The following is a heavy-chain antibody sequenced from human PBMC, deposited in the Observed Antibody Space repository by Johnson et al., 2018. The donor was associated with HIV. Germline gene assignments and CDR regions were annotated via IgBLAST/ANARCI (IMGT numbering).Heavy chain of an antibody. CDR1: GFTFSSYG. J-gene: IGHJ3*02. CDR2: IRHDGSNK. D-gene: IGHD1-1*01. Sequence: VQLVESGGGVVQPGRSLRLSCAASGFTFSSYGMHWVRQAPGKGLELVAFIRHDGSNKYYADSVKGRFTISRDNSKNTLYLQMNSLRAEDTAVYYCAKDNEDAFDIWGQGTMVTVSS. V-gene: IGHV3-30*02. CDR3: AKDNEDAFDI.